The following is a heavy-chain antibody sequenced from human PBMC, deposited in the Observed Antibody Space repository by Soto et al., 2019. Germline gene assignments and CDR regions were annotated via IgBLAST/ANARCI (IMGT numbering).Heavy chain of an antibody. CDR3: VRDSGAKLSSS. V-gene: IGHV1-2*02. D-gene: IGHD6-13*01. CDR2: IDPDSGDT. Sequence: AASVKVSCKTSGYTFTGYYMHWVRQAPGQGLQWMGWIDPDSGDTKYAQKFQGRVTMTRDTSISTAYMELSRLRSDDTAVYYCVRDSGAKLSSSWGQGTLVTVSS. J-gene: IGHJ4*02. CDR1: GYTFTGYY.